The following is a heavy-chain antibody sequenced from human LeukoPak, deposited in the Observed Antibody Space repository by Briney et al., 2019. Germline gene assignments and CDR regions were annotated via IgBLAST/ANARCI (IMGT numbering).Heavy chain of an antibody. CDR1: GYRFTTYW. Sequence: AGESLQISCKASGYRFTTYWIGWVRQMPGKGLEWMGFIYPGDSETRYSPSFQGQVTISADKSITTAFLQWSSLKASDTAMYYCARRAEAMVHFDYWGQGTLVTVSS. J-gene: IGHJ4*02. D-gene: IGHD5-18*01. CDR3: ARRAEAMVHFDY. V-gene: IGHV5-51*01. CDR2: IYPGDSET.